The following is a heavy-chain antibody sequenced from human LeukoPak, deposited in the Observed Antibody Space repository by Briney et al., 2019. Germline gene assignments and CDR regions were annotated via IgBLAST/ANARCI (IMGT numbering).Heavy chain of an antibody. CDR3: ARDDYSNYYYYGIDV. J-gene: IGHJ6*02. CDR2: INHSGST. Sequence: PSETLSLTCAVYGGSFSGYYWSWIRQPPGKGLEWIGEINHSGSTDYNPSLKSRVTISVDTSKNQFSLKLSSVTAADTAVYYCARDDYSNYYYYGIDVWGQGTTVTVSS. V-gene: IGHV4-34*01. CDR1: GGSFSGYY. D-gene: IGHD4-11*01.